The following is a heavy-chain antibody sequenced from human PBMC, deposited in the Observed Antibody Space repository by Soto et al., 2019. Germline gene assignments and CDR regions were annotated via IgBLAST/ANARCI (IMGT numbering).Heavy chain of an antibody. CDR3: AQMTRGYTYGLDY. J-gene: IGHJ4*02. CDR2: VSFDGSDI. V-gene: IGHV3-30*03. Sequence: QVQLMESGGGVVQPGKSLRLSCAGSGFTFNRHGMHWVRQPPGKGLEWLAVVSFDGSDIYYADSVKGRFTISRDNSEKTVYLHMNSLRPEDTATYFCAQMTRGYTYGLDYWGQGTLVTVSS. CDR1: GFTFNRHG. D-gene: IGHD5-18*01.